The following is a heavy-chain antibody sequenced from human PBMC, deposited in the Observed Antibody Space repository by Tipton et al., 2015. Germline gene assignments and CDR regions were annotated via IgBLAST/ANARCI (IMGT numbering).Heavy chain of an antibody. D-gene: IGHD2-2*01. CDR1: AYSISSDYY. Sequence: GLVKPSETLSLTCAVSAYSISSDYYWGWIRQPPGKGLEWIGSISHSGNTYYNPSLKSRVTMSRDTSKNQFSLKLTSVTAADTAVYYCARQHCYSTTCYAEFYYFDYWGQGSLVTVSS. J-gene: IGHJ4*02. CDR2: ISHSGNT. CDR3: ARQHCYSTTCYAEFYYFDY. V-gene: IGHV4-38-2*01.